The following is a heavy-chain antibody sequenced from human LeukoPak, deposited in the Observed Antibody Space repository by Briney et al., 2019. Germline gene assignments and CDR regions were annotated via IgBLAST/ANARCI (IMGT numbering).Heavy chain of an antibody. CDR1: GFTFSSYG. Sequence: GRSLRLPCAASGFTFSSYGMSWVRQAPGKGLEWVSAISGSGGSTYYADSVKGRFTISRDNSKNTLYLQMNSLRAEDTAVYYCAKLPYDILTGYPYYFDYWGQGTLVTVSS. D-gene: IGHD3-9*01. V-gene: IGHV3-23*01. J-gene: IGHJ4*02. CDR2: ISGSGGST. CDR3: AKLPYDILTGYPYYFDY.